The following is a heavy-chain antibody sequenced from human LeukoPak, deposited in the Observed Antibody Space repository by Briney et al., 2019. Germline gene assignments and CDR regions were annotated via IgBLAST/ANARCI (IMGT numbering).Heavy chain of an antibody. D-gene: IGHD3-22*01. V-gene: IGHV3-30*18. J-gene: IGHJ4*02. CDR1: GFTFSSYG. CDR3: AKDYYNSGADY. Sequence: PGRSLRLSCAASGFTFSSYGMHWVRQAPGKGLEWVAVISYDGSNKYYADSVKGRFTISRDNSMNTLFLQMNSLRAEDTAVYYCAKDYYNSGADYWGQGTLVIVSS. CDR2: ISYDGSNK.